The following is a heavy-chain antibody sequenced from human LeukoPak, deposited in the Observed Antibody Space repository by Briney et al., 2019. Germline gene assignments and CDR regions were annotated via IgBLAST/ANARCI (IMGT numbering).Heavy chain of an antibody. D-gene: IGHD3-10*01. CDR2: SNPNSGVT. CDR3: ARVNCDQGSGNLDY. Sequence: GASVKVSCKASGYTLTGYYIHWVRQAPGQGLEWMEWSNPNSGVTNYAQKFQGRVTMTRDTSISTAYMELNMLRSDDSAVYYCARVNCDQGSGNLDYWGQRTLVTVSS. V-gene: IGHV1-2*02. J-gene: IGHJ4*02. CDR1: GYTLTGYY.